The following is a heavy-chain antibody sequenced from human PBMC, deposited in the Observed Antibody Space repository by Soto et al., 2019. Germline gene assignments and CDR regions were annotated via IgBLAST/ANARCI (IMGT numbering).Heavy chain of an antibody. V-gene: IGHV4-59*01. Sequence: NPSETLSITCSVSGRSMSSNYWSWIRQSPDKGLEWLGYVFYGGTDYNPSLGGRVSMSVETSKSQFSLKLTSVTVADTAVYYCASYRGALYFESWGPGILVTVYS. CDR1: GRSMSSNY. CDR2: VFYGGT. J-gene: IGHJ4*02. CDR3: ASYRGALYFES. D-gene: IGHD3-16*01.